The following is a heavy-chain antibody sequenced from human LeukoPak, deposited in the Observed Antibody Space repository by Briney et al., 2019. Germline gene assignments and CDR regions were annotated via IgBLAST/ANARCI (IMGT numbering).Heavy chain of an antibody. V-gene: IGHV4-30-2*01. D-gene: IGHD2-15*01. CDR3: ARAEDCSGGSCYYGAFDI. J-gene: IGHJ3*02. CDR1: GGSISSGGYY. CDR2: IYHSGST. Sequence: SQTLSLTCTVSGGSISSGGYYWSWIRQPPGKGLEWIGYIYHSGSTYYNPSLKSRVTISVDTSKNQFSLKLSSVTAADTAVYYCARAEDCSGGSCYYGAFDIWGQGTMVTVSS.